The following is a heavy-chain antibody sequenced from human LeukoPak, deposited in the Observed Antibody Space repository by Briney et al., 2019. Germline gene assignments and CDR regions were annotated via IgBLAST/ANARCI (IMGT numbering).Heavy chain of an antibody. CDR3: ARVHITMVRGVSGWFDP. CDR1: GGSVSSNIYY. J-gene: IGHJ5*02. CDR2: IYYSGST. Sequence: PSETLSLACTVSGGSVSSNIYYWSWIRQPPGKGLEWIGYIYYSGSTNYNPSLKSRVTIPVDTSKNQFSLKLTSVTAADTAVYYCARVHITMVRGVSGWFDPWGQGTLVTVSS. V-gene: IGHV4-61*01. D-gene: IGHD3-10*01.